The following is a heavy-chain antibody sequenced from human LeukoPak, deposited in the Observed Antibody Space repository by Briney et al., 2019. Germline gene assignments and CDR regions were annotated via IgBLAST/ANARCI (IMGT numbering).Heavy chain of an antibody. D-gene: IGHD5-18*01. CDR1: GYTFTSYG. Sequence: ASVKVSCKASGYTFTSYGISWVRQAPGQGLEWMGWSSAYNGNTNYAQKLQGRVTMTTDTSTSTAYMELRSLRPEDTAVYYCARDQRGYRNGLPYYYYYGMDVWGQGTTVTVSS. J-gene: IGHJ6*02. V-gene: IGHV1-18*01. CDR3: ARDQRGYRNGLPYYYYYGMDV. CDR2: SSAYNGNT.